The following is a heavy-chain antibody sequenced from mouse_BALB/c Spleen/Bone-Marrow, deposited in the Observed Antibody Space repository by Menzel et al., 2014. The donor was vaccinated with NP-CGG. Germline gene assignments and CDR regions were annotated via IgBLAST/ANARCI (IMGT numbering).Heavy chain of an antibody. CDR1: GFTFSSYA. J-gene: IGHJ4*01. V-gene: IGHV5-9-4*01. Sequence: EVKVVESGGGLVKPGGSLKLSCAASGFTFSSYAVSWVRQSPEKRLEWVAEISSGGSYTYYPDTVTGRFTISRDNAKNTLYLEMSSLRSEDTAMYYCAGSPQRDYAMDYWGQGTSVTVSS. CDR2: ISSGGSYT. D-gene: IGHD3-2*02. CDR3: AGSPQRDYAMDY.